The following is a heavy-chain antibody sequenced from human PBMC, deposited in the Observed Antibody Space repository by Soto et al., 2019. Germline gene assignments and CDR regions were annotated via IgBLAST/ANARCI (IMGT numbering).Heavy chain of an antibody. D-gene: IGHD1-20*01. CDR1: GGPISSLY. CDR3: ARALVTGTTGSLDWFDP. J-gene: IGHJ5*02. CDR2: IYYTGSI. V-gene: IGHV4-59*11. Sequence: SETLSLTCTVSGGPISSLYWSWIRQPPGKGLEWIGYIYYTGSINYNPSLKSRVTISVDTPKNQFSLKVSSVTAADTAVYYCARALVTGTTGSLDWFDPWGQGTLVTVSS.